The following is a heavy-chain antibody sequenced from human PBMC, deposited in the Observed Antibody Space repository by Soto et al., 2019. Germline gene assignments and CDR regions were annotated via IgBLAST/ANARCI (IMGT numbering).Heavy chain of an antibody. D-gene: IGHD6-19*01. V-gene: IGHV4-4*02. CDR2: IYRSGST. Sequence: SETLSLTCAVSGGSISSSNWWSWVRQPPGKGLEWIGEIYRSGSTNYNPSLKSRVTISVDKSKNQFSLKLSSVTAADTAVYYCARVPYGIAVAGYYYYYGMVVWGQGTTVTVSS. CDR3: ARVPYGIAVAGYYYYYGMVV. CDR1: GGSISSSNW. J-gene: IGHJ6*02.